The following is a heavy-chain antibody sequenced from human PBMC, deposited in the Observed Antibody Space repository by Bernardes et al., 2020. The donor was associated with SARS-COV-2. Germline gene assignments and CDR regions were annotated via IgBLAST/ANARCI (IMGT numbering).Heavy chain of an antibody. J-gene: IGHJ4*02. Sequence: SEALSLTCTVSGGSISSISYYWGWLLQPPGKGLEWIGSIYYSGITYYNPSLKSRVTISVDTSKNQFSLKLSSVTAADTAVYYCARVTYYDFWSGLENNYYFDYWGQGTLVTVSS. V-gene: IGHV4-39*07. CDR3: ARVTYYDFWSGLENNYYFDY. D-gene: IGHD3-3*01. CDR1: GGSISSISYY. CDR2: IYYSGIT.